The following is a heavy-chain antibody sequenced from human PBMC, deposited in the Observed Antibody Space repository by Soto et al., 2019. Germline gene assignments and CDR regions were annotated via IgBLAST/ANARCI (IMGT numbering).Heavy chain of an antibody. CDR1: RYSFTSYW. CDR3: ARLGRDGDYVFDY. J-gene: IGHJ4*02. V-gene: IGHV5-51*01. CDR2: IYPGDSDI. D-gene: IGHD4-17*01. Sequence: GESLKISGTVSRYSFTSYWIGWVRQMPGKGLEWMGIIYPGDSDIRYSPSFQGQVTFSADKSISTAYPQWSSLKASDTAMYYCARLGRDGDYVFDYWGQGTPVTVSS.